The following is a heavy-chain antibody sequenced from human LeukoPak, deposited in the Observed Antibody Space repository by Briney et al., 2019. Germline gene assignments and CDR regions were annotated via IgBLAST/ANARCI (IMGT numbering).Heavy chain of an antibody. CDR2: ISYDGSNE. D-gene: IGHD2-21*02. CDR3: AKDYCGGDCYIYYYYMDV. J-gene: IGHJ6*03. CDR1: GFTFSSYV. V-gene: IGHV3-30*04. Sequence: GGSLRLSCAASGFTFSSYVMHWVRQAPGKGLEWVAIISYDGSNEYYADSVKGRFTISRDNSKNTLYLQMNSLRAADTAVYYCAKDYCGGDCYIYYYYMDVWGKGTTVTISS.